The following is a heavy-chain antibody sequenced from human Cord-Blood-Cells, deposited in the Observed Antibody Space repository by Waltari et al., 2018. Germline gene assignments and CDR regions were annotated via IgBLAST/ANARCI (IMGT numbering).Heavy chain of an antibody. V-gene: IGHV4-39*01. CDR1: GGSISSSSSY. Sequence: QLQLQESGPGLVKPSETLSLPCTVSGGSISSSSSYWGWIRQPPGKGLEWIGSIYYSGSTYYNPSLKSRVTISVDTSKNQFSLKLSSVTAVDTAVYYCARHQTGDLTNFDLWGRGTLVTVSS. CDR2: IYYSGST. CDR3: ARHQTGDLTNFDL. J-gene: IGHJ2*01. D-gene: IGHD7-27*01.